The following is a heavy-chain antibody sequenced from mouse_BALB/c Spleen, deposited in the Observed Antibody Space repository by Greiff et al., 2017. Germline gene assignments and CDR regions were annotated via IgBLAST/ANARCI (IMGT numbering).Heavy chain of an antibody. Sequence: EVKLMESGAELVRSGASVKLSCTASGFNIKDYYMHWVKQRPEQGLEWIGWIDPENGDTEYAPKFQGKATMTADTSSNTAYLQLSSLTSEDTAVYYCNAGYGNLLMDYWGQGTSVTVSS. CDR2: IDPENGDT. CDR3: NAGYGNLLMDY. CDR1: GFNIKDYY. D-gene: IGHD2-1*01. V-gene: IGHV14-4*02. J-gene: IGHJ4*01.